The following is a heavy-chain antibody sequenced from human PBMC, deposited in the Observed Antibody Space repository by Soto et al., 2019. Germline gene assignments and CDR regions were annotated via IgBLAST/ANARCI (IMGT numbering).Heavy chain of an antibody. D-gene: IGHD3-10*01. CDR2: IIPIFGTA. CDR1: GGTFNSYA. V-gene: IGHV1-69*13. J-gene: IGHJ5*02. Sequence: ASVKVSCKASGGTFNSYAISWVRQAPGQGLEWMGGIIPIFGTANYAQKFQGRVTITVDESTSTAYMELSSLRSEDTAVYYCARSEYYYGSGSYYFNWFDPWGQGTLVTVSS. CDR3: ARSEYYYGSGSYYFNWFDP.